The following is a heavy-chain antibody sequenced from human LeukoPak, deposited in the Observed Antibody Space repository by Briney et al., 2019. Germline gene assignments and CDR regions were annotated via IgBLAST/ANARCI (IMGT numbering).Heavy chain of an antibody. D-gene: IGHD2-15*01. J-gene: IGHJ4*02. V-gene: IGHV1-46*01. Sequence: GASVTVSCTASGYTFTSFYMHWVRQAPGQGLEWMGIINPRGGSATSAQKFQGRVTLTRDTSTSTVYMELSSLRSEDTAVYYCAREVVVAAIRFDYWGQGTLVTVSS. CDR2: INPRGGSA. CDR1: GYTFTSFY. CDR3: AREVVVAAIRFDY.